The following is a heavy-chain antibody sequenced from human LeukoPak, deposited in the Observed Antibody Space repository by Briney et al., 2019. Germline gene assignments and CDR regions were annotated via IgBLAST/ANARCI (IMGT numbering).Heavy chain of an antibody. CDR3: ARGPLITFGGVIVGYFYY. CDR2: INHSGST. CDR1: GGSFSGYY. V-gene: IGHV4-34*01. J-gene: IGHJ4*02. Sequence: SETLSLTCAVDGGSFSGYYWSWIRHPPGKGLEWIGEINHSGSTNYNPSLKSRVTISVDTSKNQFSLTLSSVTAADTAVYYCARGPLITFGGVIVGYFYYWGQGTLVSVSS. D-gene: IGHD3-16*02.